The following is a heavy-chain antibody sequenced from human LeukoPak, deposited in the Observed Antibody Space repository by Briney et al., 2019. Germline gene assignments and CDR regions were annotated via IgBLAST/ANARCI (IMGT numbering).Heavy chain of an antibody. Sequence: PGGSLRLSCAASGFTFSSYDMHWVRQAPGKGLEWVSAIGTAGDTYYPGSVKGRFTISRENAKNSLYLQMNSLRAEDTAVYYCARGFQYYYGSGSYWGQGTLVTVSS. J-gene: IGHJ4*02. V-gene: IGHV3-13*01. CDR3: ARGFQYYYGSGSY. CDR2: IGTAGDT. CDR1: GFTFSSYD. D-gene: IGHD3-10*01.